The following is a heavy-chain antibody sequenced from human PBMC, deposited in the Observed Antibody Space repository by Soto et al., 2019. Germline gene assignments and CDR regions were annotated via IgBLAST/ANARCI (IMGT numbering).Heavy chain of an antibody. CDR3: AKVWTYYCSVDV. CDR2: ISAGGGST. Sequence: EVQLLESGGGLVQPGGSLRLSCAASRFTFSSFAMSWVRQAPGKGLEWVSGISAGGGSTYYADSVKGRFSISRDNSKNTVYLQMNSLRAEDTAVYYCAKVWTYYCSVDVWGKGTTVTVSS. CDR1: RFTFSSFA. V-gene: IGHV3-23*01. D-gene: IGHD2-21*01. J-gene: IGHJ6*03.